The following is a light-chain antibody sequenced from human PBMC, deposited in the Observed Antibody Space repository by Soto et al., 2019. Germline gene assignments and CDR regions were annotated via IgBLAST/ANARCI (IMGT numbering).Light chain of an antibody. J-gene: IGKJ1*01. CDR1: QSVSSY. CDR3: QQRSNWPPWT. CDR2: DAS. Sequence: EIVLTQSPATLSLSPGERATLSCRASQSVSSYLAWYQQKPGQAPRLLIYDASNRATGLPARFSGSGSGADFSLTISSLEPEDFAVYYCQQRSNWPPWTFGQGAKVEIK. V-gene: IGKV3-11*01.